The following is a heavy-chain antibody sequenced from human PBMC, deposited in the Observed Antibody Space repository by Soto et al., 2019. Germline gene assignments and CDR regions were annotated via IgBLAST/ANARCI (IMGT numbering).Heavy chain of an antibody. CDR1: GDSIRTRYY. J-gene: IGHJ5*02. D-gene: IGHD7-27*01. CDR2: IYHSGST. CDR3: ARVPGP. V-gene: IGHV4-30-2*01. Sequence: PSETLSLTCAVSGDSIRTRYYWSWIRQPPGKGLEWIGYIYHSGSTYYNPSLKSRVTISVDRSKNQFSLKLSSVTAADTAVYYCARVPGPWGQGTLVTVSS.